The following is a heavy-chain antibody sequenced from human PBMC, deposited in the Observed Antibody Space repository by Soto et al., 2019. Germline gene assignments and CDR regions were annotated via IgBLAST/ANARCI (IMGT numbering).Heavy chain of an antibody. CDR1: TGSISSLDYC. CDR2: IYCSGST. Sequence: SQTLSLTSTVATGSISSLDYCWIRIRQPPGKGLEWIGYIYCSGSTYDNPSLKSRVTISVDTSKNQCALKVSSVTAADTAVYYCARLMFWCVRFGQARKTAKYYFDYWGQGTLVTVSS. V-gene: IGHV4-30-4*08. D-gene: IGHD3-3*01. CDR3: ARLMFWCVRFGQARKTAKYYFDY. J-gene: IGHJ4*02.